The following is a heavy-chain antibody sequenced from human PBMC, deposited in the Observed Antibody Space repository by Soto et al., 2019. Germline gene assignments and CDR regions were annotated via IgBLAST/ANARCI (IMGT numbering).Heavy chain of an antibody. D-gene: IGHD6-13*01. CDR2: IYHSGST. Sequence: QVQLQESGPGLVKPSGTLSLTCAVSGGSISSINWWSWVRQPPGKGLEWIGEIYHSGSTNYNPSLKSRVTTSVDKSKNQFSLKLSSVTAADTAVYYCAGIAAAGTRFDSWGQGTLVTVSS. V-gene: IGHV4-4*02. CDR1: GGSISSINW. J-gene: IGHJ4*02. CDR3: AGIAAAGTRFDS.